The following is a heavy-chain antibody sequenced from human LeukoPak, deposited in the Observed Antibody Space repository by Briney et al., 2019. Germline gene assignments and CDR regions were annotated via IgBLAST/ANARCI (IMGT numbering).Heavy chain of an antibody. CDR1: GFTFDDYA. V-gene: IGHV3-9*01. CDR2: ISWNSGSI. CDR3: AKAPRNPAAPSHAFDI. J-gene: IGHJ3*02. Sequence: GGSLRLSCAASGFTFDDYAMHWVRQAPGKGLEWVSGISWNSGSIGYADSVKGRFTISRDNAKNSLYLQMNSLRAEDTALYYCAKAPRNPAAPSHAFDIWGQGTMVTVSS. D-gene: IGHD1-14*01.